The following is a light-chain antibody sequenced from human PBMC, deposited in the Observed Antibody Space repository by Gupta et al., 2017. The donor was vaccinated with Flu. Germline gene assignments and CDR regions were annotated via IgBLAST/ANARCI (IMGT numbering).Light chain of an antibody. CDR2: EVS. J-gene: IGLJ2*01. Sequence: HSALTQPASVSGSPGQSITISCTGTSSDVGGYNYVSWYQQHPGKAPKLMIYEVSNRPAGVANSFSGSKSGNTASLTISERQAEDEADYYCSADTSSSTVVFGGGTKLTVL. V-gene: IGLV2-14*01. CDR3: SADTSSSTVV. CDR1: SSDVGGYNY.